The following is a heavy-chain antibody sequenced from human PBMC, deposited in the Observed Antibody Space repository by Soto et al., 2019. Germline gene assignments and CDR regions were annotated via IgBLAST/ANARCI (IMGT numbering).Heavy chain of an antibody. CDR2: IKSKTDGGTT. J-gene: IGHJ4*02. Sequence: EVQLVESGGGLVKPGGSLRLSCAASGFTFSNAWMNWVRQAPGKGLEWVGRIKSKTDGGTTDYAEPVKGRFTISRDDSKNTLYLQMNSLKTEDTAVYYCTTLADYDFWSGYLPENWGQGTLVTVSS. CDR3: TTLADYDFWSGYLPEN. CDR1: GFTFSNAW. D-gene: IGHD3-3*01. V-gene: IGHV3-15*07.